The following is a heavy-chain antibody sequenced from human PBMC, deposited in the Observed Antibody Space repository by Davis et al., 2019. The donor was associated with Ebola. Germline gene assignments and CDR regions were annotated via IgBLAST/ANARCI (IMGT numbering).Heavy chain of an antibody. V-gene: IGHV4-39*01. CDR2: IYYSGST. D-gene: IGHD4-11*01. CDR3: ARSSNYVFDWFDP. J-gene: IGHJ5*02. CDR1: GGSISSSSYY. Sequence: PSETLSLTCTVSGGSISSSSYYWGWIRQPPGKGLEWIGSIYYSGSTYYNPSLKSRVTISVDTSKNQFSLKLSSVTAADTAVYYCARSSNYVFDWFDPWGQGTLVTVSS.